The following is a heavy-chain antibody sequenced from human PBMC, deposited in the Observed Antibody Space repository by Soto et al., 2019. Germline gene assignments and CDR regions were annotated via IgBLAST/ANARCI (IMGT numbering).Heavy chain of an antibody. CDR1: GFTFSSYW. D-gene: IGHD3-9*01. Sequence: PGGSLRLSCAASGFTFSSYWMHWVRQAPGKGLVWVSRINSDGSSTSYAESEKGRFTISRDNTKKTLYLQMNSLRDEDTAVYYCARGQIFNYDILTGYYAYWGQGT. CDR3: ARGQIFNYDILTGYYAY. CDR2: INSDGSST. V-gene: IGHV3-74*01. J-gene: IGHJ4*02.